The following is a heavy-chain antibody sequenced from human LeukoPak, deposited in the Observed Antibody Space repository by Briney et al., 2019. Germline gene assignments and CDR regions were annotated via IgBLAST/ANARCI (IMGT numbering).Heavy chain of an antibody. V-gene: IGHV5-51*01. D-gene: IGHD1-26*01. Sequence: KPGESLQISCKGSGSNFTNFWIAWVRQLPGKGLEWMGIIYPGDSDTRYSPSFQGQVTISADKSIDTAYLQWSSLRASDTAMYYCARTTGSYYKRSFDLWGQGTLVTVSS. CDR2: IYPGDSDT. CDR1: GSNFTNFW. J-gene: IGHJ4*02. CDR3: ARTTGSYYKRSFDL.